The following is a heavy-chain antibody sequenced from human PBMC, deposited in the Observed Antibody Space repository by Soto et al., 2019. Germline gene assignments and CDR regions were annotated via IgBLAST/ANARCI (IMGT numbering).Heavy chain of an antibody. CDR2: TYYRSKWTS. Sequence: PSQTLSLTCVISGANVSSNSAAWNWIRQSPSRGLEWLGRTYYRSKWTSDYAASVKSRIIIKPETSKNQFSLQVNSVTPEDTAVYLCASSVPGTIYNGMDVWGKGTTVTVS. D-gene: IGHD1-7*01. CDR1: GANVSSNSAA. V-gene: IGHV6-1*01. CDR3: ASSVPGTIYNGMDV. J-gene: IGHJ6*04.